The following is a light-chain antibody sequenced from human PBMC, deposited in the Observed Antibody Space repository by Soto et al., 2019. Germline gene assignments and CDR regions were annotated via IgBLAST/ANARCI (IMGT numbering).Light chain of an antibody. CDR1: QTISSN. Sequence: EVVMTQSPATLSASPGERATLSCRASQTISSNVAWYQQKPGQAPRLLIYGASTRATGIPARFSGSGSGTEFTLTISSLQSEDFAVYYCQQYNDWPPLNFGGGTKVEIK. V-gene: IGKV3-15*01. J-gene: IGKJ4*01. CDR3: QQYNDWPPLN. CDR2: GAS.